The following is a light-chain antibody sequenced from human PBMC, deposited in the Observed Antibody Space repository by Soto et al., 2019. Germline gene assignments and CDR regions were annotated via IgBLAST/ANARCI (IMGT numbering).Light chain of an antibody. Sequence: QSALTQPASVSGSPGQSITISCTGTRSDIGAYNFVSWYQQHPGKAPKLIFYDVNIRPSGVSYRFSGSKSGNTASLTISGLQAEDEADYYCTSWTTSTTMIFGGGTKVTVL. CDR3: TSWTTSTTMI. CDR1: RSDIGAYNF. J-gene: IGLJ2*01. V-gene: IGLV2-14*03. CDR2: DVN.